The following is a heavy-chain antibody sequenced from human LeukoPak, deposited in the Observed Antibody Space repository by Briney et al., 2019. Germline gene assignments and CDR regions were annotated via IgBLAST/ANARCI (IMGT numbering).Heavy chain of an antibody. D-gene: IGHD6-6*01. Sequence: GGSLRLSCVASGFTFSDYSMNWVRQAPGKGLEWVSYISSGSNNIWYADSVKGRFTISRDNAKNSLYLQMNSLRAEDTAVYYCARGDGIAARTPFDYWGQGTLVTVSS. CDR1: GFTFSDYS. J-gene: IGHJ4*02. CDR3: ARGDGIAARTPFDY. V-gene: IGHV3-48*04. CDR2: ISSGSNNI.